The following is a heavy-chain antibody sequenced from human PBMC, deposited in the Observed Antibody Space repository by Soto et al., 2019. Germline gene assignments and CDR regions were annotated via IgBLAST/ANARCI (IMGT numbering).Heavy chain of an antibody. CDR3: ARYIPGVLYYGMDV. D-gene: IGHD5-18*01. CDR2: VGESGTPT. Sequence: EVQLLESGGGLVQPGGSLRLSCAASGFTFSSYAMKWVRQAPGKGLEWVSLVGESGTPTYYADSVKGRFTISRDNSGNTLFLEMYSLRADDTAFYYCARYIPGVLYYGMDVWGQGTTVTVAS. CDR1: GFTFSSYA. J-gene: IGHJ6*02. V-gene: IGHV3-23*01.